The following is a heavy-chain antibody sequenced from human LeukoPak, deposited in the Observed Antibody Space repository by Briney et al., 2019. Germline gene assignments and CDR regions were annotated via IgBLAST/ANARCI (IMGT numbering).Heavy chain of an antibody. CDR2: ISYDGTNK. D-gene: IGHD6-19*01. J-gene: IGHJ4*02. V-gene: IGHV3-30*18. CDR3: AKDEQWLVSY. Sequence: GGSLRLSCAASGITFSTSAMTWVRQAPGKGLEWVAIISYDGTNKYYADSVKGRFIISRDNSKNTLYLQMNSLRPEDTAVYYCAKDEQWLVSYWGQGTLVTVSS. CDR1: GITFSTSA.